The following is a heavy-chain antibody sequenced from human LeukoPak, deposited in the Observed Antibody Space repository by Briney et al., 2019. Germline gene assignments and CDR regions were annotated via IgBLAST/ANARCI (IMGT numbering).Heavy chain of an antibody. CDR3: ARGRSVGATKDHAFDI. V-gene: IGHV3-7*01. D-gene: IGHD1-26*01. CDR1: GFTFSSYW. Sequence: GGSLRLSCAASGFTFSSYWMSWVRQAPGKGLEWVANIKQDGSEKYYVDSVKGRFTISRDNAKNSLYLQMSSLRADDTAVYYCARGRSVGATKDHAFDIWGQGTMVTVSS. CDR2: IKQDGSEK. J-gene: IGHJ3*02.